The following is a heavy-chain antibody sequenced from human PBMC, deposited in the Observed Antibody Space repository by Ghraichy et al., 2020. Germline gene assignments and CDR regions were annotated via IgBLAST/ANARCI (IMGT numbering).Heavy chain of an antibody. CDR3: VKGDYGSGSYFKYGMDV. V-gene: IGHV3-23*01. Sequence: GSLRLSCAASGFTFSSPAMCWVRQAPGKGLEWVSSISGSGGSTYYADSVKGRFTISRDNSKNTLYLQMNSLRAEDTAVYYCVKGDYGSGSYFKYGMDVWGQGTTVTVSS. D-gene: IGHD3-10*01. J-gene: IGHJ6*02. CDR2: ISGSGGST. CDR1: GFTFSSPA.